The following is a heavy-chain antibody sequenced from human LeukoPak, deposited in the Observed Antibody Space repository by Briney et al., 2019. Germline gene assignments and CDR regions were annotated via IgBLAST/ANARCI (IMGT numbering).Heavy chain of an antibody. V-gene: IGHV4-39*02. CDR3: ARDRWFGEANHPFDI. CDR1: GGSISSSSYY. Sequence: ASETLSLTCTVSGGSISSSSYYWGWIRQPPGKGLEWIGSIYYSGNTYYNPSLKSRVTISVDTSKNQFSLKLSSVTAADTAVYYCARDRWFGEANHPFDIWGQGTMVTVSS. D-gene: IGHD3-10*01. CDR2: IYYSGNT. J-gene: IGHJ3*02.